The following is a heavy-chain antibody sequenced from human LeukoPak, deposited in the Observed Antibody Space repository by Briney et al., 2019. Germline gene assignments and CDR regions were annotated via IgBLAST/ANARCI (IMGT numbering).Heavy chain of an antibody. CDR2: ISYDGSNK. D-gene: IGHD1-1*01. J-gene: IGHJ3*02. CDR3: AKGENWNDGAFDI. V-gene: IGHV3-30*18. Sequence: GGSLRLSSAAAGFTFSSYGMHWVSQAPGKGLEWVAVISYDGSNKYYADSVKARFTISRDNPKNTLYLEMSSLRAEDTAVCYCAKGENWNDGAFDIWGQGTMVTVSS. CDR1: GFTFSSYG.